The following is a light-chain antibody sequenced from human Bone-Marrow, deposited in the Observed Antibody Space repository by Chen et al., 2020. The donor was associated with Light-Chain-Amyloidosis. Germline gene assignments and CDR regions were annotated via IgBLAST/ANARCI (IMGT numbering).Light chain of an antibody. J-gene: IGLJ3*02. CDR1: SGSIAPNY. CDR3: QSYQGSSQGV. Sequence: NFMLTQPHPVSESPGKTVIISCTRSSGSIAPNYVQWYQQRPGSSPTTVIYADDQRASGVPDPFSGSIDRSSNSASLTISGLKTEHEADYYCQSYQGSSQGVFGGGTKLTVL. V-gene: IGLV6-57*01. CDR2: ADD.